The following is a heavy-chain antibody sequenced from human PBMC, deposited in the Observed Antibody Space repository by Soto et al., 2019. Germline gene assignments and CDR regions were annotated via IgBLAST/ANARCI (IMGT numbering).Heavy chain of an antibody. Sequence: QVQLQESGPGLVKPSETLSLTCTVSGGSISSYYWSWIRQPPGKGLEWIGYIYYSGSTNYNPSLKSRVTISVDTSKSQFSLKPSSVTAVDTAVYYCAREGIRSYFDYWGQGTLVTVSS. D-gene: IGHD3-10*01. J-gene: IGHJ4*02. CDR2: IYYSGST. CDR3: AREGIRSYFDY. CDR1: GGSISSYY. V-gene: IGHV4-59*01.